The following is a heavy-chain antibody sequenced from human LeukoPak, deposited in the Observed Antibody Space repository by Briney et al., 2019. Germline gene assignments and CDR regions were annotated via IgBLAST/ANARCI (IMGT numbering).Heavy chain of an antibody. CDR1: GFTFSSYA. J-gene: IGHJ3*02. Sequence: GGSLRLSCAASGFTFSSYAMGWVRQAPGKGLEWVSAISGSGGSTYYADSVEGRFTISRDNSKNTLYMQMNSLRAEDTAVYYCAKWTEVEYSSSVGAFGIWGQGTMVTVSS. V-gene: IGHV3-23*01. CDR3: AKWTEVEYSSSVGAFGI. CDR2: ISGSGGST. D-gene: IGHD6-6*01.